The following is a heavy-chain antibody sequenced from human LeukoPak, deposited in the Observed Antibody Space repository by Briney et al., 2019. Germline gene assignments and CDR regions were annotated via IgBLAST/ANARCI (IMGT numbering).Heavy chain of an antibody. CDR3: ARAYSSSWFQNYYYGMDV. CDR1: GFTFSSYS. D-gene: IGHD6-13*01. CDR2: ISSSSSYI. Sequence: GGSLRLSCAASGFTFSSYSMNWVRQAPGKGLEWVSSISSSSSYIYYADSVKGRFTISRDNAKNSLYLQMNSLRAEDTAVYYCARAYSSSWFQNYYYGMDVWGQGTTVTVSS. J-gene: IGHJ6*02. V-gene: IGHV3-21*01.